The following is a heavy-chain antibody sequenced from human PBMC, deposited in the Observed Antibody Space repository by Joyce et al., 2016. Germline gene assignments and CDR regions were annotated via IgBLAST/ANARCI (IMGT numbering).Heavy chain of an antibody. D-gene: IGHD1-26*01. V-gene: IGHV4-59*08. CDR2: IDYSGRT. Sequence: QVQLQESGPGLVKPSETLSLTCTVSGYSISSYYWTWIRQPPGMGLEWIGSIDYSGRTNYNPSLKSRVTISVDTSKNQFSLKLSSVTASDTAVYYCARHRGGSGGYWRDFDYWGQGTLVTVSS. J-gene: IGHJ4*02. CDR1: GYSISSYY. CDR3: ARHRGGSGGYWRDFDY.